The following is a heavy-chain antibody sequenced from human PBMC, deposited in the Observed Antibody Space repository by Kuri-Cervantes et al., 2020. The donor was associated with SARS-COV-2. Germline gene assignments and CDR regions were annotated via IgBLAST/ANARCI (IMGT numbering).Heavy chain of an antibody. CDR1: GFSLSNARMG. J-gene: IGHJ4*02. CDR2: IDWDDDK. CDR3: VRIRAATVIADY. V-gene: IGHV2-70*11. D-gene: IGHD4-11*01. Sequence: SGPTLVKPTETLTLTCTVSGFSLSNARMGVSWIRQPPGKALEWLARIDWDDDKYYKPSLNTRLSISKDTSKDQVVLTMTDMDPVDTATYYCVRIRAATVIADYWGQGTLVTVSS.